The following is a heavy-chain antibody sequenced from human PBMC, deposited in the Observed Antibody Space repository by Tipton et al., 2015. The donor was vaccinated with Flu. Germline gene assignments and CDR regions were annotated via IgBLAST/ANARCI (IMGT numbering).Heavy chain of an antibody. CDR1: GGSISSYY. D-gene: IGHD3-9*01. Sequence: LRLSCTVSGGSISSYYWSWIRQPPGKGLEWIGYIYYSGSTNYNPSLKSRVTISVDTSKNQFSLKLSSVTAADTAVYYCARDRNEILTGSPRYYYGMDVWGQGTTVTVSS. V-gene: IGHV4-59*01. CDR3: ARDRNEILTGSPRYYYGMDV. J-gene: IGHJ6*02. CDR2: IYYSGST.